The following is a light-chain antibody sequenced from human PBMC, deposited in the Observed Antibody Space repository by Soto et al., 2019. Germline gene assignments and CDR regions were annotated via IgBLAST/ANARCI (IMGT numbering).Light chain of an antibody. CDR3: CSYTSSTAYV. Sequence: QSALTQPASVSGSPGQSITISCTGTSSDVGNYNLVSWYQQHPGKAPKLIIYATRKRPSGVSNRYSGSKSGNTASLTISGLQAEDEANYYCCSYTSSTAYVFGTGTKLTVL. CDR2: ATR. V-gene: IGLV2-14*02. CDR1: SSDVGNYNL. J-gene: IGLJ1*01.